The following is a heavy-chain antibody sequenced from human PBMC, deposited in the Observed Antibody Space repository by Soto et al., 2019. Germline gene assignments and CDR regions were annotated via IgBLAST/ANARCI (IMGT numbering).Heavy chain of an antibody. CDR3: GRVVEGANRHTDFDS. CDR1: GAAIHHSHSS. CDR2: VYYGGGA. D-gene: IGHD2-15*01. Sequence: SEPLSPTXALPGAAIHHSHSSWGSIRQPPAEGLEFVGSVYYGGGANYNPPFKGRVTISVDTSKNQFSLRLNSVTAADTAGYYCGRVVEGANRHTDFDSWGQGTLVTVSS. J-gene: IGHJ5*01. V-gene: IGHV4-39*01.